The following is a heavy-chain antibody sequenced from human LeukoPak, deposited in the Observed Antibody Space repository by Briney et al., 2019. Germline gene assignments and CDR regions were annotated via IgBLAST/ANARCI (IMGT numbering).Heavy chain of an antibody. Sequence: GGSLRLSCAASGFTFDDYAMHWVRQTPGKGLEWVSLISWDGYSTYYADSVKGRFTISRDNSKNSLYLQMNSLRAEDTALYYCAKVFYGSGSYGTNYYGMDVRGKGTTVTVSS. CDR1: GFTFDDYA. CDR2: ISWDGYST. V-gene: IGHV3-43D*04. J-gene: IGHJ6*04. D-gene: IGHD3-10*01. CDR3: AKVFYGSGSYGTNYYGMDV.